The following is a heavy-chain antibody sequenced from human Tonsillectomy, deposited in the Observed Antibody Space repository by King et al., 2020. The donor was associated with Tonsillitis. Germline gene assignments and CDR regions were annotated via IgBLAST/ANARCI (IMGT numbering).Heavy chain of an antibody. CDR2: ISYDGRNK. V-gene: IGHV3-30*18. J-gene: IGHJ3*02. Sequence: VQLVESGGGVVQPGRSLRLSCAASGFTFSRYGMHWVRQAPGKGLEWVAVISYDGRNKYYADFVKGRFTISRENSKNTLYLQLNRPRAQDTAVYYGAKKQGYNYDRSGPYGAFDIWGKGQWSPSLQ. CDR3: AKKQGYNYDRSGPYGAFDI. D-gene: IGHD3-22*01. CDR1: GFTFSRYG.